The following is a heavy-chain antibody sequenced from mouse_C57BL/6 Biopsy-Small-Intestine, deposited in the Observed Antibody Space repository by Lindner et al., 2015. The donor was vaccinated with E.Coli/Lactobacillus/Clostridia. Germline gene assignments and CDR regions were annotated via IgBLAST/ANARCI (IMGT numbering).Heavy chain of an antibody. Sequence: VQLQESGPVLVKPGASVKMSCKASGYTFTDYYMNWVKQSHGKSLEWIGVIDPYNGGTSYNQKFKGKATLTVDKPPRTAYMELNSLTSEDSAVYYCARSRDYYGSSYGAWGQGTLVTVSA. CDR2: IDPYNGGT. D-gene: IGHD1-1*01. CDR1: GYTFTDYY. V-gene: IGHV1-19*01. J-gene: IGHJ3*01. CDR3: ARSRDYYGSSYGA.